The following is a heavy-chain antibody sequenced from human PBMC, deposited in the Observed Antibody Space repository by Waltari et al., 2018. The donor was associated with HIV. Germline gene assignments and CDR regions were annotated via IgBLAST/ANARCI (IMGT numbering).Heavy chain of an antibody. CDR3: ARGNYYDFWAGSLDGSDI. CDR1: GASVSSASDY. V-gene: IGHV4-61*01. Sequence: QVQLQESGPGLVKPSETLSLTCTVSGASVSSASDYWNWIRQPPGRGLEWIGYVFYSGYATYNPSLKSRVTISLDTPKNQFSLKMTSVTAADTAVYYCARGNYYDFWAGSLDGSDISGQGAMVTVSS. CDR2: VFYSGYA. D-gene: IGHD3-3*01. J-gene: IGHJ3*02.